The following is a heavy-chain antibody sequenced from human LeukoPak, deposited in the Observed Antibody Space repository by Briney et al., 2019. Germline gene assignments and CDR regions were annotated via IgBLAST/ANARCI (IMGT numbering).Heavy chain of an antibody. J-gene: IGHJ4*02. D-gene: IGHD4-17*01. V-gene: IGHV3-23*01. CDR1: GFTFSSYA. Sequence: GGSLRLSCAASGFTFSSYAMSWVRQAPGKGLEWVSSISGSGGSTYYADSVKGRFTISRDNSKNTLYLQMNSLRAEDTAVYYCAKDSSMTTVTTYDYWGQGTLVTVSS. CDR3: AKDSSMTTVTTYDY. CDR2: ISGSGGST.